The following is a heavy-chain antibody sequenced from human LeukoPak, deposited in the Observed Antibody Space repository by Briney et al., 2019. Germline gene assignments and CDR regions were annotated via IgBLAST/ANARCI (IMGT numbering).Heavy chain of an antibody. D-gene: IGHD1-20*01. CDR2: ISGSGGST. V-gene: IGHV3-23*01. CDR3: AKSRVTGTGGSLNY. Sequence: PGGSLRLSCAASGFTFSSYVMSWVRQAPGKGLEWVSGISGSGGSTNYTDSVKGRFTISRDNSKNTLYLQTNSLRAEDTAVYYCAKSRVTGTGGSLNYWGQGSLVTVSS. CDR1: GFTFSSYV. J-gene: IGHJ4*02.